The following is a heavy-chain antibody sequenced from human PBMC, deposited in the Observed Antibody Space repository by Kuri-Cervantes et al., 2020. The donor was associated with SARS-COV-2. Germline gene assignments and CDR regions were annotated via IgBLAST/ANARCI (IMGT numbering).Heavy chain of an antibody. CDR2: IRYDGSNK. D-gene: IGHD1-1*01. CDR1: GFTFSSYG. Sequence: GESLKISRAASGFTFSSYGMHWVRQAPGKGLEWVAFIRYDGSNKYYADSVKGRFTISRDNSKNTLYLQMSSLRAEDTAVYYCAKVPISETKYFQHWGQGTLVTVSS. V-gene: IGHV3-30*02. J-gene: IGHJ1*01. CDR3: AKVPISETKYFQH.